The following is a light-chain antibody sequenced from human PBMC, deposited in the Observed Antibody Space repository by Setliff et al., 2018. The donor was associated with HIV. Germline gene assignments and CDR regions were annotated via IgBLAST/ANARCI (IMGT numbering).Light chain of an antibody. J-gene: IGLJ2*01. CDR2: DVS. CDR1: SSDVGGYNY. CDR3: TSYTTSSSVV. V-gene: IGLV2-14*04. Sequence: VSGSPGQSITISCTGTSSDVGGYNYVSWYLQHPGKAPKLMIYDVSKRPSGVSNRFSGSKSGNTASLTISGLQAVDEADYYCTSYTTSSSVVFGGGTKVTVL.